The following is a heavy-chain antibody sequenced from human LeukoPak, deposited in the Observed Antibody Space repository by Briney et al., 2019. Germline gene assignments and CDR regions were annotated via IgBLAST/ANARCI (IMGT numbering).Heavy chain of an antibody. CDR1: GCTFSSYA. V-gene: IGHV3-23*01. J-gene: IGHJ4*02. Sequence: PGGSLRLSCAASGCTFSSYAMSWVRQAPGKGLEWVSAISGSGGSTYYADSVKGRFTISRDNSKNTLYLQMNSLRAEDTAVYYCAKDHGYYGSGSYYDYWGQGTLVTVSS. D-gene: IGHD3-10*01. CDR2: ISGSGGST. CDR3: AKDHGYYGSGSYYDY.